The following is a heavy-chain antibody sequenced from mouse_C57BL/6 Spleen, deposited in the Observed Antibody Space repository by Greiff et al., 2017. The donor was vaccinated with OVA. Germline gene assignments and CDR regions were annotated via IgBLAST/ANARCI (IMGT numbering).Heavy chain of an antibody. CDR3: ARERDDYDGGAWFAY. CDR2: INPSSGYT. V-gene: IGHV1-4*01. D-gene: IGHD2-4*01. Sequence: VQLQQSGAELARPGASVKMSCKASGYTFTSYTMHWVKQRPGQGLEWIGYINPSSGYTKYNQKFKDKATLTADKSSSTAYMQLSSLTSEDSAVYYCARERDDYDGGAWFAYWGQGTLVTVSA. J-gene: IGHJ3*01. CDR1: GYTFTSYT.